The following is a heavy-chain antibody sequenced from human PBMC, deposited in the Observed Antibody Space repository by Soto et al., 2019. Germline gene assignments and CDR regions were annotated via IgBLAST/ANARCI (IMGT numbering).Heavy chain of an antibody. CDR3: ARHSLYCSGGSCYSGALDI. D-gene: IGHD2-15*01. V-gene: IGHV1-2*04. J-gene: IGHJ3*02. CDR2: INPNSGGT. Sequence: ASVKVSCKASGYTFAGYYMHWVRQAPGQGLEWMGWINPNSGGTNYAQKFQGWVTMTRDTSISTAYMELSRLRSDDTAVYYCARHSLYCSGGSCYSGALDIWGQGTMVTVSS. CDR1: GYTFAGYY.